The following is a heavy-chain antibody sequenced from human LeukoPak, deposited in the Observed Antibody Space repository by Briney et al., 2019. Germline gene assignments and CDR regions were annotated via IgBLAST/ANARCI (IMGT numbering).Heavy chain of an antibody. Sequence: ASVKVSCKASGYTFTSYDINWVRQAPGQGLEWMGWMNPNSGNTGYAQKFQGRVTMTRNTSISTAYMELSSLRSEDTAVYYCARALTSITIFGVVITQPFDYWGQGTLVTVSS. J-gene: IGHJ4*02. CDR2: MNPNSGNT. CDR3: ARALTSITIFGVVITQPFDY. CDR1: GYTFTSYD. V-gene: IGHV1-8*01. D-gene: IGHD3-3*01.